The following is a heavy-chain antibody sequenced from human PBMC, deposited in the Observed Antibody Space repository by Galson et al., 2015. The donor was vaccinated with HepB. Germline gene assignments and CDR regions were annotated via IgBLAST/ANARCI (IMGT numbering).Heavy chain of an antibody. CDR2: IIPILGIA. V-gene: IGHV1-69*04. D-gene: IGHD2/OR15-2a*01. CDR1: GGTFSSYA. CDR3: ARDLLLALKPDETTGEDY. J-gene: IGHJ4*02. Sequence: SCKASGGTFSSYAISWVRQAPGQGLEWMGRIIPILGIANYAQKFQGRVTITADKSTSTAYMELSSLRSEDTAVYYCARDLLLALKPDETTGEDYWGQGTLVTVSS.